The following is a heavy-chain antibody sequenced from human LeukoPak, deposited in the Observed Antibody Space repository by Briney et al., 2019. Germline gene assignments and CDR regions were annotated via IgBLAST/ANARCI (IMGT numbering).Heavy chain of an antibody. CDR3: ARDSGEVPDY. Sequence: ASVKVSCKASGYTFTSYGISWVRQAPGQGLEWMGWISAYNGGTKYAQNFQGRVTMTRDTSISTAYMELDRLRFDDTAVYYCARDSGEVPDYWGQGTLVTVSS. D-gene: IGHD3-10*01. J-gene: IGHJ4*02. CDR1: GYTFTSYG. V-gene: IGHV1-18*01. CDR2: ISAYNGGT.